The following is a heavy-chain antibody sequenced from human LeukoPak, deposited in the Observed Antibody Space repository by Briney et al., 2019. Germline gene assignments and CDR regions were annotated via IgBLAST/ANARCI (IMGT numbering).Heavy chain of an antibody. D-gene: IGHD3-10*01. CDR2: ISGSGGST. Sequence: SGGSLRLSCAAPGFTFSSYGMSWVRQAPGKGLEWVSAISGSGGSTYYADSVKGRFTISRDNSKNTLYLQMNSLRAEDTAVYYCAKEAMVRGVIMGMWFDPWGQGTLVTVSS. CDR3: AKEAMVRGVIMGMWFDP. V-gene: IGHV3-23*01. J-gene: IGHJ5*02. CDR1: GFTFSSYG.